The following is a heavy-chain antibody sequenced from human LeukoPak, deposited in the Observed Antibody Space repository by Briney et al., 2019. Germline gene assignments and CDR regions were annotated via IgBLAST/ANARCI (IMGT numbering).Heavy chain of an antibody. Sequence: PGGSLRLSCAASGFTFSSYGMHWVRQAPGKGLEWVSSISSSSSYIYYADSVKGRFTISRDNAKNSLYLQMNSLGAEDTAVYYCARWPYYYYYMDVWGKGTTVTVSS. CDR2: ISSSSSYI. CDR3: ARWPYYYYYMDV. V-gene: IGHV3-21*01. CDR1: GFTFSSYG. J-gene: IGHJ6*03.